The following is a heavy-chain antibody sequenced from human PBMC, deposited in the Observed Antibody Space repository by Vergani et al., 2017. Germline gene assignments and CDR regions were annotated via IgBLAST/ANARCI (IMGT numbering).Heavy chain of an antibody. Sequence: EVQLLESGGNLIQPGGSLRLSCGASGFTFSSYAMTWVRLAPGKGLQWVSAISGSGGSTYYADSVKGRFTISRDNSKNTLYLQMNSLRAEDTAVYYCAKDREGGYSYGNFDYWGQGTLVTVSS. J-gene: IGHJ4*02. CDR1: GFTFSSYA. V-gene: IGHV3-23*01. CDR3: AKDREGGYSYGNFDY. D-gene: IGHD5-18*01. CDR2: ISGSGGST.